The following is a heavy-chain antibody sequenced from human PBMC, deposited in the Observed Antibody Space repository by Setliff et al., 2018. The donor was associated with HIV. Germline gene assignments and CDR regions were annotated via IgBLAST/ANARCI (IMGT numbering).Heavy chain of an antibody. CDR1: GYTFIDYF. J-gene: IGHJ6*03. CDR2: ISPNNGDT. V-gene: IGHV1-2*02. Sequence: ASVKVSCKASGYTFIDYFMHWVRQAPGQGLAWMGWISPNNGDTNMPRRFQGRVTMTRDTSINTAYMQLSGLRPDDTAVYYCARGQWLAHGDYYYYMDVWGKGTTVTAP. D-gene: IGHD6-19*01. CDR3: ARGQWLAHGDYYYYMDV.